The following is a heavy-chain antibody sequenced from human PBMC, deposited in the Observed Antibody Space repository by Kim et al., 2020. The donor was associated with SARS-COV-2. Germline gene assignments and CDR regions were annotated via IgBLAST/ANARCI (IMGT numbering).Heavy chain of an antibody. CDR2: IYHSGST. V-gene: IGHV4-38-2*02. CDR3: AISRVPVFGVVIIPTPF. J-gene: IGHJ3*01. CDR1: GYSISSGYY. Sequence: SETLSLTCTVSGYSISSGYYWGWIRQPPGKGLEWIGSIYHSGSTYYNPSLKSRVTISVDTSKNQFSLKLSSVTAADTAVYYCAISRVPVFGVVIIPTPF. D-gene: IGHD3-3*01.